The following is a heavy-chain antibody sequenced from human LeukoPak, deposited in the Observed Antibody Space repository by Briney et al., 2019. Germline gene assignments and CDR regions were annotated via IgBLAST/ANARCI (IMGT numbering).Heavy chain of an antibody. CDR3: ANRQWLVPYYYYGMDV. CDR1: GFTFSSYA. D-gene: IGHD6-19*01. CDR2: ISGSGGST. V-gene: IGHV3-23*01. Sequence: GGSLRLSCAASGFTFSSYAMSWVRQAPGKGLEWVSAISGSGGSTYYADSVKGRFTISRDNSKNTLYLQMNSLRAEDTAVYYCANRQWLVPYYYYGMDVWGQGTTVTVSS. J-gene: IGHJ6*02.